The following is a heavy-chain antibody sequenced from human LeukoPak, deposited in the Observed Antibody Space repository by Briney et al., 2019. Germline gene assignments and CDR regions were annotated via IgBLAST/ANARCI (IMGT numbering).Heavy chain of an antibody. CDR1: GFTFNTYA. V-gene: IGHV3-30-3*01. D-gene: IGHD7-27*01. CDR2: LAYDGDNK. CDR3: ARDENWGSTHY. J-gene: IGHJ4*02. Sequence: GGSLRLSCAASGFTFNTYAMPWVRQAPGKGLERVAVLAYDGDNKFYADSVRGRFTVSRDNSKNTLYLQMNSLRAEDTAVYYCARDENWGSTHYWGQGTLVTVSS.